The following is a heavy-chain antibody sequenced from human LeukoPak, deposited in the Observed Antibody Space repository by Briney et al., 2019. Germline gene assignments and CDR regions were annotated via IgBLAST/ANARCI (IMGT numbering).Heavy chain of an antibody. Sequence: KPGGSLRLSCAASGFTFSTYAVSWVRLAPGKGLEWVSGISGSGGSTYYADSVKGRFTSSRDNSNNTLYVQMNSLRVEDTAVYYCAKSGGLSGSGRLAMDVWGQGTTVTVSS. CDR3: AKSGGLSGSGRLAMDV. D-gene: IGHD3-10*01. CDR1: GFTFSTYA. V-gene: IGHV3-23*01. CDR2: ISGSGGST. J-gene: IGHJ6*02.